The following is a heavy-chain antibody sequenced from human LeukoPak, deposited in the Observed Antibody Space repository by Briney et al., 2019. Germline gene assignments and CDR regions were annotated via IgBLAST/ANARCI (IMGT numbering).Heavy chain of an antibody. Sequence: SETLSLTCAVYGGSFSGYYWSWIRQPPGKGLEWIGEINHSGSTNYNPSLKSRVTISVDTSKNQFSLKLSSVTAADTAVYYCASGGITVGRLYYYYGMDVWGQGTTVTVSS. V-gene: IGHV4-34*01. D-gene: IGHD2-15*01. CDR3: ASGGITVGRLYYYYGMDV. CDR1: GGSFSGYY. CDR2: INHSGST. J-gene: IGHJ6*02.